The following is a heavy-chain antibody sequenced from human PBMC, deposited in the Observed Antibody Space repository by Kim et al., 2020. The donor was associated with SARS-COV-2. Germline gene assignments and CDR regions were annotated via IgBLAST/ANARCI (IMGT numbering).Heavy chain of an antibody. Sequence: GGSLRLSCAASGFTFSSYAMNWVRQAPGKGLEWVSTISGSGFSTYYADSVKGRFTISRDNSKNTLYLQMNSLRAEDPAVYYCAKCPVTSSSSPFDYWGQGTLVTVSS. CDR3: AKCPVTSSSSPFDY. D-gene: IGHD6-6*01. V-gene: IGHV3-23*01. CDR1: GFTFSSYA. J-gene: IGHJ4*02. CDR2: ISGSGFST.